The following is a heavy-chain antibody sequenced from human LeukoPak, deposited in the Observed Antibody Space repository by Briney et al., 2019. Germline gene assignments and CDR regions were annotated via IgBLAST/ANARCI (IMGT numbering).Heavy chain of an antibody. D-gene: IGHD5-12*01. CDR2: ISSSGSYI. CDR3: VRETGWLFDF. V-gene: IGHV3-21*01. CDR1: GFTFSSYW. J-gene: IGHJ4*02. Sequence: PGGSLRLSCAASGFTFSSYWMSWVRQAPGKGLEWVSSISSSGSYIYYADSVKGRFTISRDNAKNSLYLQMNSLRAEDTAVYYCVRETGWLFDFWGQGTLVIVSS.